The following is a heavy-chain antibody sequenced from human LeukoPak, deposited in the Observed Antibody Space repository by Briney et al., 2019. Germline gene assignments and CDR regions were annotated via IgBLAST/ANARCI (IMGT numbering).Heavy chain of an antibody. CDR1: GGSISSYY. CDR3: ARAGYCSGGSCYVSLGTRYNWFDP. J-gene: IGHJ5*02. Sequence: SQSLSLTCTVSGGSISSYYWSWIRRPPGKGLERIGYFYYSGSTNYNPSLKSRVTISVDTSKNQFSLKLSSVTAADTAVYYCARAGYCSGGSCYVSLGTRYNWFDPWGQGTLVSVSS. D-gene: IGHD2-15*01. V-gene: IGHV4-59*01. CDR2: FYYSGST.